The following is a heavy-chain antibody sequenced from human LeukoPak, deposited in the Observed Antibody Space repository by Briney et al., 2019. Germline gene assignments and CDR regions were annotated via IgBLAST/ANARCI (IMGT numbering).Heavy chain of an antibody. CDR3: ARDAEGSGWTYYYYYYGMDV. D-gene: IGHD6-19*01. Sequence: GGSLRLSCAASGFTFSSYAMYWVRQAPGKGLEWVAVISYDGSNKYYAGSVKGRFTISRDNSKNTLYLQMNSLRAEDTAVYYCARDAEGSGWTYYYYYYGMDVWGQGTTVTVSS. J-gene: IGHJ6*02. V-gene: IGHV3-30-3*01. CDR1: GFTFSSYA. CDR2: ISYDGSNK.